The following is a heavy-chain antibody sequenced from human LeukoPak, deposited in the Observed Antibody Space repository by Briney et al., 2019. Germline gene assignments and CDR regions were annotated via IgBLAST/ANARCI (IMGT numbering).Heavy chain of an antibody. D-gene: IGHD1-26*01. J-gene: IGHJ4*02. CDR2: ISISGDDT. CDR1: GSTFSSSA. V-gene: IGHV3-23*01. CDR3: ANPEWGTYLVGFDY. Sequence: PGGSLRLSCAASGSTFSSSAMNWVRQAPGKGLEWVSAISISGDDTYYAESVKGRFTISRDNSKNTLYLRMNSLRAEDTAVYFCANPEWGTYLVGFDYWGQGTLVTVSS.